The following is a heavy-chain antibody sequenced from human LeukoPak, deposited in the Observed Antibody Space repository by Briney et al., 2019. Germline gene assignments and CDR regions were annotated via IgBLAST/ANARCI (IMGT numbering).Heavy chain of an antibody. CDR2: INHSGST. J-gene: IGHJ4*02. V-gene: IGHV4-34*01. Sequence: SETLSLTCAVYGGSFSGYYRSWIRQPPGKGLEWIGEINHSGSTNYNPSLKSRVTISVDTSKNQFSLKLSSVTAADTAVYYCASLAPYSDYWGQGTLVTVSS. CDR3: ASLAPYSDY. CDR1: GGSFSGYY.